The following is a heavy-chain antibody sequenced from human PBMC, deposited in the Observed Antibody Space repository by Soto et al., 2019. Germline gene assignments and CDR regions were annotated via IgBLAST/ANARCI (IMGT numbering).Heavy chain of an antibody. CDR3: ATSVRRGALIAARRKYYYYYGMDV. D-gene: IGHD6-6*01. CDR2: FDPEDGET. Sequence: QVQLVQSGAEVKKPGASVKVSCKVSGYTLTELSMHWVRQAPGKGLEWMGGFDPEDGETIYSQKFQGRVTMTEDRSTDTAYMELSSLRSEDTAVYYCATSVRRGALIAARRKYYYYYGMDVWGQGTTVTVSS. V-gene: IGHV1-24*01. J-gene: IGHJ6*02. CDR1: GYTLTELS.